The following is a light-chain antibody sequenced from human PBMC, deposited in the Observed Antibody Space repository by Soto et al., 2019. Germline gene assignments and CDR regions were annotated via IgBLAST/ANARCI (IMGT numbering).Light chain of an antibody. CDR2: VAS. CDR1: QGISSY. Sequence: DLPLTQSPSFLAASVGDRVTITCRASQGISSYLARYQQKPGKAPKLLISVASTLQSGVPSRFSGSGSGTEFTLTISSLQPEDFATYYCQQDNNYPLTFGGGTKVEIK. CDR3: QQDNNYPLT. V-gene: IGKV1-9*01. J-gene: IGKJ4*01.